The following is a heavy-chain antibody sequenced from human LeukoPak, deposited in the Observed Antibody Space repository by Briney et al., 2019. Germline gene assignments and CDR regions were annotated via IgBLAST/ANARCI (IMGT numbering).Heavy chain of an antibody. CDR2: VYRSGST. Sequence: SESLSLTCVVSGYPISSGYHWGWIRQPPGEGLEWIGSVYRSGSTYYNPSLKSRVTISVDTSKNQISLKVRSVTAADTAVYYCARENWVFDYWGQGILVTVSS. J-gene: IGHJ4*02. CDR3: ARENWVFDY. V-gene: IGHV4-38-2*02. CDR1: GYPISSGYH. D-gene: IGHD7-27*01.